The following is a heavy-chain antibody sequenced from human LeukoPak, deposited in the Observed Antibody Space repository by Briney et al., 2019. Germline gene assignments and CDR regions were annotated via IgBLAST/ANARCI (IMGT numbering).Heavy chain of an antibody. Sequence: SETLSLTCTVSGGPISSSSYYWGWIRQPPGKGLEWIGSIYYSGSTYYNPSLKSRVTISVDTSKNQFSLKLSSVTAADTAVYYCARVKRGYSLYYMDVWGKGTTVTVSS. CDR3: ARVKRGYSLYYMDV. CDR1: GGPISSSSYY. CDR2: IYYSGST. J-gene: IGHJ6*03. V-gene: IGHV4-39*07. D-gene: IGHD5-18*01.